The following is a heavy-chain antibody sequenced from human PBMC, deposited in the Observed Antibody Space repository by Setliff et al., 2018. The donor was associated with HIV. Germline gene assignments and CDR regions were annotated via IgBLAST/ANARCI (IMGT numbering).Heavy chain of an antibody. CDR1: GFAFRDHY. Sequence: GGSLRLSCAASGFAFRDHYMDWVRQAPGKGLEWISYISSSGSIIYYADSVKGRFTISRDNAKNSLYVQMSSLRAEDTAMYYCAREAAVGTYDHWGQGTLVTVSS. J-gene: IGHJ5*02. V-gene: IGHV3-11*04. D-gene: IGHD6-13*01. CDR2: ISSSGSII. CDR3: AREAAVGTYDH.